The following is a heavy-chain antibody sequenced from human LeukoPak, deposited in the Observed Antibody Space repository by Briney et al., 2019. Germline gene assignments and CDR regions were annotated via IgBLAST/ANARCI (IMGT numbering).Heavy chain of an antibody. CDR2: IYYSGST. J-gene: IGHJ4*02. Sequence: SETLSLTCTVSGGSISSSYYYWGWVRQPPGKGLEWIGTIYYSGSTYYNPSLKSRVTISVDTSKNQFSLKLSSVTAPDTAVYYCGNHEDRNWYFDHWGQGTLVTVSS. D-gene: IGHD1-1*01. CDR3: GNHEDRNWYFDH. V-gene: IGHV4-39*01. CDR1: GGSISSSYYY.